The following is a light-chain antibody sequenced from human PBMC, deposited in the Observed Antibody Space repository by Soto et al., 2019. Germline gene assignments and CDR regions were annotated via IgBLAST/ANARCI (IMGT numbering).Light chain of an antibody. CDR1: QGIDNA. Sequence: AIQFTQSPSSLYASVGDRVTITCRASQGIDNALAWYQQKPGKAPKLLIYDASSLENGVPSRFSGGGSGTDFTLTISSLQPEDFATFYCQQYESYPFITFGQGTRLEIK. J-gene: IGKJ5*01. V-gene: IGKV1-13*02. CDR3: QQYESYPFIT. CDR2: DAS.